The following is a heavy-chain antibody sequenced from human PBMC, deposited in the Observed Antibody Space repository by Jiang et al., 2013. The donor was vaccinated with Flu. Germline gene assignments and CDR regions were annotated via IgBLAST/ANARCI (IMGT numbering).Heavy chain of an antibody. CDR3: AREYVLTTYYDY. V-gene: IGHV4-30-2*01. CDR2: IYHSGTF. D-gene: IGHD3-10*02. CDR1: GGSIGTDGYC. J-gene: IGHJ4*02. Sequence: SGLVKPSQTLSLTCAVSGGSIGTDGYCWSWIRQPPGKGLEWIGYIYHSGTFYYNPSLRSRVTMSVDTSKNHFSLKLTSVTAADTAVYYCAREYVLTTYYDYWGQGRLVTVSS.